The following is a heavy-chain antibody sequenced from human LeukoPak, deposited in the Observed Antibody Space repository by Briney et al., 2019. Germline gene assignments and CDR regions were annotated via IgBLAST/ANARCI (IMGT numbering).Heavy chain of an antibody. V-gene: IGHV1-8*01. J-gene: IGHJ3*02. Sequence: ASVKVSCKASGYTFTSYDINWVRQATGQGLEWMVWMNPNIGNTGYAQKFQARVSMTRNTSISTAYMELSSLRSEDTAVYYCTRGLVVLSATSWAFDIWGHGTMVTVSS. CDR2: MNPNIGNT. D-gene: IGHD2-15*01. CDR1: GYTFTSYD. CDR3: TRGLVVLSATSWAFDI.